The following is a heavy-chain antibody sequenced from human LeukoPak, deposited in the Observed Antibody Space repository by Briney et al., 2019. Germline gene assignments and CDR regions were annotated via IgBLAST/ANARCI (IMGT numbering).Heavy chain of an antibody. V-gene: IGHV3-30*02. J-gene: IGHJ6*03. CDR2: IRDKGNNQ. CDR3: AKESAFYYIDV. CDR1: GLTFNNYG. Sequence: GGSLRLSWAAAGLTFNNYGMHWVRQAPGKGLEWVAFIRDKGNNQYYADFVKCRFTISRDNSKNTLYLQMNGLKGDYTAVYSCAKESAFYYIDVWGKGTTVIISS.